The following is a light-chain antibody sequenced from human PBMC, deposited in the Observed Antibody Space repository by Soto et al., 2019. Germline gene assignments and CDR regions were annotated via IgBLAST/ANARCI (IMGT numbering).Light chain of an antibody. CDR3: SSYTRRSTLV. J-gene: IGLJ2*01. CDR2: DVS. V-gene: IGLV2-14*01. CDR1: SSDVGGYNY. Sequence: QSALTQPASVSGSPGQSITISCTGTSSDVGGYNYVSWYQQHPGKAPKLMIYDVSNRPSGVSNRFSGSNSGNTASLTISGLQAEEEADYCCSSYTRRSTLVFGGGTKLTVL.